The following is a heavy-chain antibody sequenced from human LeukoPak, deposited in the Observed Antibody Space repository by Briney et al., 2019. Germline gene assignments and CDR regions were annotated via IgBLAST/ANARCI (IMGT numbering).Heavy chain of an antibody. D-gene: IGHD5-24*01. V-gene: IGHV3-30*18. CDR2: ISYDGSTQ. Sequence: GGSLRLSCAASGFTFSSYGMHWVRQAPGKGLEWVAVISYDGSTQYYADSVKGRFTISRDNSNDMLSLQMNSLKAEDTAVYYCAKGRMMATIMISFDYWGRGTLVTVSS. CDR3: AKGRMMATIMISFDY. CDR1: GFTFSSYG. J-gene: IGHJ4*02.